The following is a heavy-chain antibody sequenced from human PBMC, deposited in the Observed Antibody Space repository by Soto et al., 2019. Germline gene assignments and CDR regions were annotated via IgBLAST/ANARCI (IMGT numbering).Heavy chain of an antibody. Sequence: SLRLSCAGSGFTFSSYAVHWVRQAPGKGLEWGAVISYDGSNKYYADSVKGRFTISRDNSKNTLYLQMDSLRAEDTAVYYCAREQLLYCGYWGRGTLVAVSS. J-gene: IGHJ4*02. CDR1: GFTFSSYA. D-gene: IGHD2-2*01. CDR3: AREQLLYCGY. V-gene: IGHV3-30-3*01. CDR2: ISYDGSNK.